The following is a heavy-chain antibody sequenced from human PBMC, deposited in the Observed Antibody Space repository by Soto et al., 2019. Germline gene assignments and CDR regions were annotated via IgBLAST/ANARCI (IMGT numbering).Heavy chain of an antibody. D-gene: IGHD1-26*01. J-gene: IGHJ6*02. CDR3: AKDVVVGATTGLGDYYYYYGMDA. Sequence: GGTLRLACAASGFTFSSYRMHWVRQAPGKGLEWVAVISYDGSNKYYADSVKGRFTISRDNSKNTLYLHMNSLRAEDTAVYYCAKDVVVGATTGLGDYYYYYGMDAWGQWTTVTVPS. V-gene: IGHV3-30*18. CDR2: ISYDGSNK. CDR1: GFTFSSYR.